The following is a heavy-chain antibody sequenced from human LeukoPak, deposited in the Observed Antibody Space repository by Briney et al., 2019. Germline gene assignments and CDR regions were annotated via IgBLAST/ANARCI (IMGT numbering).Heavy chain of an antibody. V-gene: IGHV3-66*01. CDR3: ARVATI. CDR2: MYSGGSK. CDR1: GFSVSSTY. J-gene: IGHJ4*02. Sequence: GGSLRLSCAASGFSVSSTYMSWFRQAPGKALEWVSIMYSGGSKCYGNSVNGRFTISRDDSKNTVFLQLDSLRAEDTAVYYCARVATIRGQGTLVTVSS. D-gene: IGHD3-3*01.